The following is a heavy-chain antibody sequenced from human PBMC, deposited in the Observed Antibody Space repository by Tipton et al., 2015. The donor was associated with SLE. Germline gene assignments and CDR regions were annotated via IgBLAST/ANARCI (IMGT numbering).Heavy chain of an antibody. D-gene: IGHD3-10*01. CDR1: GGSFSGYY. V-gene: IGHV4-34*01. J-gene: IGHJ4*01. CDR3: ARGAKERITLVRVRPYYFDY. CDR2: INHSGST. Sequence: LRLSCAVYGGSFSGYYWSWIRQPPGKGLEWIGEINHSGSTHYNPSLKSRVTISVDTSKNQLSLKLTSVTAADTSVYYCARGAKERITLVRVRPYYFDYWGQGSLVTVSS.